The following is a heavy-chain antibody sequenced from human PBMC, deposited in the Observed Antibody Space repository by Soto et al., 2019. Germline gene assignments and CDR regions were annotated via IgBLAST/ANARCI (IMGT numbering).Heavy chain of an antibody. CDR1: GFTFSHYG. V-gene: IGHV3-48*01. Sequence: EVHLVESGGGLVQPGGSLRLSCAASGFTFSHYGMNWVRQAPGKGLEWVSYISTTTPTSIYYADSVKGRFTISRDNAKNSLYLQMGSLRAEDTAVYCCARVHDYGSGNYPYYFDFWGQGTLVTVSS. CDR3: ARVHDYGSGNYPYYFDF. D-gene: IGHD3-10*01. J-gene: IGHJ4*02. CDR2: ISTTTPTSI.